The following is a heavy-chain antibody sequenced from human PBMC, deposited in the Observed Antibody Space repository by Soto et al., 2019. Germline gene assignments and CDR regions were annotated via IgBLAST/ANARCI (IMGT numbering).Heavy chain of an antibody. CDR1: GGTGIDVSDY. J-gene: IGHJ3*02. D-gene: IGHD3-22*01. V-gene: IGHV4-61*01. Sequence: SETMRLRYTVAGGTGIDVSDYWSCIQQTPGKGLEWIGYIYYSGSTSYNPSLKSRVTISLDTSKNQFSLKLSSVTAADTAVYYCARTYDDSGPNSGGYGFDIWGPGTMVTVSS. CDR3: ARTYDDSGPNSGGYGFDI. CDR2: IYYSGST.